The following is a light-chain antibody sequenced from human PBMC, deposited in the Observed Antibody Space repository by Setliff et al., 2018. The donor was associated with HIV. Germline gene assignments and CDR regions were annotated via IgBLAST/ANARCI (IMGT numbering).Light chain of an antibody. V-gene: IGLV2-14*01. CDR1: SSDVGGYDY. CDR2: EVG. CDR3: CSYTSSTTLV. J-gene: IGLJ1*01. Sequence: QSVLTQPASVSGSPGQSITISCTGTSSDVGGYDYVSWYQQHPGKVPKLMLYEVGNRPSGVSNRFSGSKSGNTASLTISGLQAEDVADYYCCSYTSSTTLVFGTGTKVTVL.